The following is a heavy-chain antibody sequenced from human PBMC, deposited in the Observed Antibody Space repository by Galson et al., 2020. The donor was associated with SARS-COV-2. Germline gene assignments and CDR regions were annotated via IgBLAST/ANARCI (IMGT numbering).Heavy chain of an antibody. J-gene: IGHJ4*02. Sequence: SGPMLVKPPQTLTLTCTFPGFPHSTSRRCVTWIRQPPGKALEWLALIDWDDDKYYSTSLKTRLTISKDTSKNQVVLTMTNMDPVDTATYYCARTYYDILTGYYFSFDYWGQGTLVTVSS. CDR3: ARTYYDILTGYYFSFDY. CDR1: GFPHSTSRRC. V-gene: IGHV2-70*01. CDR2: IDWDDDK. D-gene: IGHD3-9*01.